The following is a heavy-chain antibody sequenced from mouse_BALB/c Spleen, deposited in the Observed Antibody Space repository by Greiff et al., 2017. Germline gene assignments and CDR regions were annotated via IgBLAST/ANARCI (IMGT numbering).Heavy chain of an antibody. Sequence: QVQLQQPGAELVMPGASVKMSCKASGYTFTDYWMHWVKQRPGQGLEWIGAIDTSDSYTSYNQKFKGKATLTVDESSSTAYMQLSSLTSEDSAVYYCARSGYYADYYAMDYWGQGTSVTVSS. CDR3: ARSGYYADYYAMDY. V-gene: IGHV1-69*01. J-gene: IGHJ4*01. CDR2: IDTSDSYT. CDR1: GYTFTDYW. D-gene: IGHD2-3*01.